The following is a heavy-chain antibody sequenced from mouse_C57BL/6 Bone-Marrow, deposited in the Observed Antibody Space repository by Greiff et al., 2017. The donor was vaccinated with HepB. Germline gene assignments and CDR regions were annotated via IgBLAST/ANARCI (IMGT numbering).Heavy chain of an antibody. V-gene: IGHV1-59*01. CDR3: ARGYYYGSGGTDY. CDR1: GYTFTSYW. CDR2: IDPSDSYT. D-gene: IGHD1-1*01. J-gene: IGHJ2*01. Sequence: QVHVKQPGAELVRPGPSVKLSCKASGYTFTSYWMHWVKQRPGQGLEWIGVIDPSDSYTNYNQKFKGKATLTVDTSSSTAYMQLSSLTSEDSAVYYCARGYYYGSGGTDYWGQGTTLTVSS.